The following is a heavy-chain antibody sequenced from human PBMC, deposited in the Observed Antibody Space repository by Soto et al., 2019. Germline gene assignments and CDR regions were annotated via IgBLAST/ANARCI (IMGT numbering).Heavy chain of an antibody. V-gene: IGHV1-69*01. D-gene: IGHD2-15*01. J-gene: IGHJ4*02. CDR1: GGPFRSHA. CDR2: IIPIFGTP. CDR3: ARDPGYCSDAKCED. Sequence: QVQLVQSGAEVKKPGSSVKVSCQASGGPFRSHAISWVRQAPGQGLEWMGGIIPIFGTPSYAQKFQDRVTIAADESTSTTFMELRSLRFEDTAMYYCARDPGYCSDAKCEDWGQGTLVTVSS.